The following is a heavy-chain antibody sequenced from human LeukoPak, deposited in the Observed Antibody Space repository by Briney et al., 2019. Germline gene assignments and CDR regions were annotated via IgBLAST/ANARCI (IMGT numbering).Heavy chain of an antibody. J-gene: IGHJ4*02. CDR1: GGSIRSFY. V-gene: IGHV4-59*08. CDR3: ARSGFGEANFDY. CDR2: TYYSGST. D-gene: IGHD3-10*01. Sequence: PSETLSLTCTVSGGSIRSFYWSWIRQPPGKGLEWIAYTYYSGSTNYNPSLKSRVTISVDTSKDQFSLKLSSVTAADTAVYYCARSGFGEANFDYWGQGTLVTVSS.